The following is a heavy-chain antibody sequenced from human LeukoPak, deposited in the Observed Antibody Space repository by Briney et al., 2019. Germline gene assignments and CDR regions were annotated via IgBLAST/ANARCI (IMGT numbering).Heavy chain of an antibody. CDR3: ARGIIAVAGTALFDI. D-gene: IGHD6-19*01. CDR1: GGSISSYY. CDR2: IYYSGST. V-gene: IGHV4-59*01. J-gene: IGHJ3*02. Sequence: PSETLSLTCTVSGGSISSYYSSWIRQPPGKGLEWIGYIYYSGSTNYNPSLKSRVTISVDTSKNQFSLKLSSVTAADTAVYYCARGIIAVAGTALFDIWGQGTMVTVSS.